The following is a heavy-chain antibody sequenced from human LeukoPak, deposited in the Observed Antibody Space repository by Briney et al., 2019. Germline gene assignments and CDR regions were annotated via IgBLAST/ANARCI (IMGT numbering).Heavy chain of an antibody. D-gene: IGHD3-10*01. V-gene: IGHV3-9*01. J-gene: IGHJ5*02. CDR3: AKDVGSSGTGWFDP. Sequence: PGGSLRLSCAASGFTFDDYAMHWVRQAPGKGLEWVSGISWNSGSIGYADSVKGRFTISRDNAKNSLYLQTNSLRAEDTALYYCAKDVGSSGTGWFDPWGQGTLVIVSS. CDR1: GFTFDDYA. CDR2: ISWNSGSI.